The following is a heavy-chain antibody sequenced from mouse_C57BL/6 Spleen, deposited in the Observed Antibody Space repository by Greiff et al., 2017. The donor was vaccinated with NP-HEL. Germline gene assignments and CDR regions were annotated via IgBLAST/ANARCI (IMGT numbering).Heavy chain of an antibody. J-gene: IGHJ4*01. CDR2: IDHSDSYT. CDR1: GYTFTSYW. D-gene: IGHD2-4*01. CDR3: APMITTRNYYAMDY. V-gene: IGHV1-69*01. Sequence: VQLQQSGAELVMPGASVKLSCKASGYTFTSYWMHWVKQRPGQGLEWIGEIDHSDSYTNYNQKFKGKSTLTVDKSSSTAYMQLSSLTSEDSAVYYCAPMITTRNYYAMDYWGQGTSVTVSS.